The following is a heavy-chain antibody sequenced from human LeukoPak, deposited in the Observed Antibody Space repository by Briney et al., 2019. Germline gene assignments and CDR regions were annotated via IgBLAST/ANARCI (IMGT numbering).Heavy chain of an antibody. CDR1: GGSFSGYY. CDR2: INHSGST. Sequence: KSSETLSLTCAVYGGSFSGYYWSWIRQPPGKGLEWIGEINHSGSTNYNPSLKSRVTISVDTSKNQFSLKLSSVTAADTAVYYCARVIISVNDGDFWSGYYSYYFDYWGQGTLVTVSS. V-gene: IGHV4-34*01. D-gene: IGHD3-3*01. J-gene: IGHJ4*02. CDR3: ARVIISVNDGDFWSGYYSYYFDY.